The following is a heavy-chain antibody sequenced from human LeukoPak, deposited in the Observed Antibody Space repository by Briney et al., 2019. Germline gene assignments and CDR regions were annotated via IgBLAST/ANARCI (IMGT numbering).Heavy chain of an antibody. V-gene: IGHV3-21*01. CDR2: ISSSSSYI. Sequence: GGSLRLSCVASGFTFSSYSMNWVRQAPGKGLEWVSSISSSSSYIYYADSVKGRFTISRDNAKNSLYLQMNSLRAEDTAVYYCARSVYSSGPPEVDYWGQGTLVTVSS. CDR1: GFTFSSYS. D-gene: IGHD3-22*01. CDR3: ARSVYSSGPPEVDY. J-gene: IGHJ4*02.